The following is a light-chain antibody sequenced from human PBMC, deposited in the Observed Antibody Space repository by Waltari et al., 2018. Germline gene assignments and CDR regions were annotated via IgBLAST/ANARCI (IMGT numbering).Light chain of an antibody. CDR3: SSYTTSSAPGV. J-gene: IGLJ1*01. V-gene: IGLV2-14*01. CDR1: DSDVGAYDF. CDR2: EVS. Sequence: QSALTQPASVSGSPGQSITISCSGTDSDVGAYDFVSWYQQHPGKAPHLIIYEVSNLPSGISNRFLAAKSGNTASRTISGLQAEDEADYYCSSYTTSSAPGVFGTGTRVTVL.